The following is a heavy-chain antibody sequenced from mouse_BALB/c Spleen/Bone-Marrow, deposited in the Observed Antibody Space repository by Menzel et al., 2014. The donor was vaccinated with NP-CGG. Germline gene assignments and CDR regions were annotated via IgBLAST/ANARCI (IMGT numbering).Heavy chain of an antibody. CDR3: ARSRQLGLPYYFDY. Sequence: LVESGPELVKPGASVRMSCKASGYTFTSYVMHWVKQKPGQGLEWIGYINPYNDGTKYNEKFKGKATLTSDKSSSTAYMELSSLTSEDSAVYYCARSRQLGLPYYFDYWGQGTTLTVSS. D-gene: IGHD3-2*01. J-gene: IGHJ2*01. CDR1: GYTFTSYV. V-gene: IGHV1-14*01. CDR2: INPYNDGT.